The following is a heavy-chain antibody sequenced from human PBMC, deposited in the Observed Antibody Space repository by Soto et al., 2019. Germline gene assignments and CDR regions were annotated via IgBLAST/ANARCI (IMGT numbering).Heavy chain of an antibody. J-gene: IGHJ6*02. CDR3: ARADSGSYYIYYYYYGMDV. D-gene: IGHD1-26*01. CDR2: ISSSSSYT. CDR1: GFTFSDYY. Sequence: ESGGGLVKPGGSLRLSCAASGFTFSDYYMSWIRQAPGKGLEWVSYISSSSSYTNYADAVKGRFTISRDNAKNSLYLQMNSLRAEDTAVYYCARADSGSYYIYYYYYGMDVWGQGTTVTVSS. V-gene: IGHV3-11*06.